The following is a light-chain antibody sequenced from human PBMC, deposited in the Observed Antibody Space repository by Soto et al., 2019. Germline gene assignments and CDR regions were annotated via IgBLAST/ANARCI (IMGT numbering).Light chain of an antibody. Sequence: DVQLTQSPSTLPASVGDRVAITCQATQNIFNYLNWFQRRPGKTPQLLISDASHLEPGVPSRFSGQRSGTDFTLIISDLQPEDFATYFWQQYEDLPLTFGGGTRVEV. CDR2: DAS. CDR1: QNIFNY. J-gene: IGKJ4*01. V-gene: IGKV1-33*01. CDR3: QQYEDLPLT.